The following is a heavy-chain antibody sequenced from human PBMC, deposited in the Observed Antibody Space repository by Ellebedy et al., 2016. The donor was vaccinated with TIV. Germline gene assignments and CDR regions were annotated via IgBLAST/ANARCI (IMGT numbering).Heavy chain of an antibody. CDR1: GFTFSSYA. J-gene: IGHJ4*02. Sequence: GESLKISCAASGFTFSSYAMHWVRQAPGKGLEWVAVISYDGSNKYYADSVKGRFTISRDNSKNTLYLQMNSLRAEDTAVYYCARSGPLRYFDWLYYFDYWGQGTLVTVSS. V-gene: IGHV3-30*04. CDR2: ISYDGSNK. CDR3: ARSGPLRYFDWLYYFDY. D-gene: IGHD3-9*01.